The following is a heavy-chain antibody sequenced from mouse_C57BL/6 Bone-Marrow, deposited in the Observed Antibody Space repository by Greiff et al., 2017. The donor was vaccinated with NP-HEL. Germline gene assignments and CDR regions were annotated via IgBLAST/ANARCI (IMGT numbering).Heavy chain of an antibody. V-gene: IGHV7-3*01. CDR3: ARSPIYYGYPYYFDY. CDR1: GFTFTDYY. Sequence: EVQRVESGGGLVQPGGSLSLSCAASGFTFTDYYMSWVRQPPGKALEWLGFIRNKANGYTTEYSASVKGRFTISRVNSQSILYLQMNALRAEDSATYYCARSPIYYGYPYYFDYWGQGTTLTVSS. CDR2: IRNKANGYTT. D-gene: IGHD2-2*01. J-gene: IGHJ2*01.